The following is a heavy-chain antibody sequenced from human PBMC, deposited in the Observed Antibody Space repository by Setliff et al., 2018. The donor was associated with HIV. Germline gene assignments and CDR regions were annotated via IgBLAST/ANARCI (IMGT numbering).Heavy chain of an antibody. V-gene: IGHV4-59*05. CDR3: ARVGYSSSWYWAGAFDI. Sequence: SETLSLTCTVSGGSISSHYWSWIRQPPGKGLEWIGSIYYSGSTYYNPSLKSRVTISVDTSKNQFSLKLSSVTAADTAVYYCARVGYSSSWYWAGAFDIWGQGTMVTVSS. CDR2: IYYSGST. CDR1: GGSISSHY. D-gene: IGHD6-13*01. J-gene: IGHJ3*02.